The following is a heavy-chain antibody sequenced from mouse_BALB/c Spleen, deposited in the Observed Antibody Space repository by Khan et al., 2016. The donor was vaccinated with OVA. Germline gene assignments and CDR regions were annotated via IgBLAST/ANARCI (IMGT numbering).Heavy chain of an antibody. CDR2: IDPFSGAT. D-gene: IGHD2-2*01. CDR1: GYSFTSYY. J-gene: IGHJ3*01. V-gene: IGHV1-31*01. Sequence: VQLKQSGPELMKPGASVKISCKASGYSFTSYYIHWMIESHGTSLEWIGYIDPFSGATTYNQKFKGKATLTVDKSSNTAYIHLRNLTSEDSAVYYWTRHGYVAWFTYWGQGTLFTVSA. CDR3: TRHGYVAWFTY.